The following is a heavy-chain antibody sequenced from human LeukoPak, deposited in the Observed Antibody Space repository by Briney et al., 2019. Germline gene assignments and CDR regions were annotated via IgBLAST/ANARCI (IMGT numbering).Heavy chain of an antibody. CDR2: MKQDGSEK. D-gene: IGHD3-16*02. J-gene: IGHJ4*02. CDR3: ARDSSDGGTSSYRQSDY. Sequence: GGSLRLSCEASGFIFSKYCMSWVRQAPGKGPEWVANMKQDGSEKFYMDSVKGRFTISRGNANNSLYLQMNNLSAEDTAVYYCARDSSDGGTSSYRQSDYWGQGTLVTVSS. CDR1: GFIFSKYC. V-gene: IGHV3-7*01.